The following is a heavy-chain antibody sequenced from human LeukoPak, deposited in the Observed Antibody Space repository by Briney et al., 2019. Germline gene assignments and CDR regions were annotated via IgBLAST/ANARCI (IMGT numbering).Heavy chain of an antibody. V-gene: IGHV4-34*01. D-gene: IGHD3-10*01. J-gene: IGHJ4*02. CDR1: GGSFSGYY. Sequence: SETLSLTCAVYGGSFSGYYWSWIRQPPGKGLEWIGEINHSGSTNYNPSLKSRVTISVDTSKNQFSLKLSSVTAADTAVYYCARVLKKPPPRTIHYYGSGGGLDYWGQGTLVTVSS. CDR2: INHSGST. CDR3: ARVLKKPPPRTIHYYGSGGGLDY.